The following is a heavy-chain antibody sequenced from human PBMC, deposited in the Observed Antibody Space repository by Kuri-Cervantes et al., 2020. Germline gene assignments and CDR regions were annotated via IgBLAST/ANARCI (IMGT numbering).Heavy chain of an antibody. Sequence: LRLSCAVYGGSFSGYYWSWIRQPPGKGLEWIGSIYYSGSIYYNPSLKSRVTISVDTSKNQFSLKLSSVTAADTAVYYCARTRITFGGVIVIRWFDPWCQGTLVTVSS. CDR2: IYYSGSI. V-gene: IGHV4-34*01. J-gene: IGHJ5*02. D-gene: IGHD3-16*02. CDR1: GGSFSGYY. CDR3: ARTRITFGGVIVIRWFDP.